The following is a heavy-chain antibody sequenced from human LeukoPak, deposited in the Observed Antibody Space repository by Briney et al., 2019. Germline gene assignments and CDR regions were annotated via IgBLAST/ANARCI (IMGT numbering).Heavy chain of an antibody. CDR1: GGSISSANYY. J-gene: IGHJ6*04. CDR2: VYYSGST. Sequence: PSETLSLTCTVSGGSISSANYYWAWIRQPPGKGLEWIGDVYYSGSTYYNPSLKSRVTISVDTSKNQFSLKLSSVTAADTAVYYCARVGSYYVWGKGTTVTVSS. V-gene: IGHV4-39*07. CDR3: ARVGSYYV. D-gene: IGHD2-21*01.